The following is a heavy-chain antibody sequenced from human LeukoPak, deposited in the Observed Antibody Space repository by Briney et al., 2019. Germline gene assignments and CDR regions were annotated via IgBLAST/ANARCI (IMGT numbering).Heavy chain of an antibody. D-gene: IGHD5-18*01. V-gene: IGHV1-46*01. CDR2: LNPSDGST. CDR1: GYTFTTYY. J-gene: IGHJ4*02. CDR3: ARESYGRQRQYYFDY. Sequence: ASVKVSCKASGYTFTTYYMHWVRQAPGQGLEWVGMLNPSDGSTSYAQKFQGRVTMTRDTSTSTVYMELSSLRSEDTAVYYCARESYGRQRQYYFDYWGQGTLVTVSS.